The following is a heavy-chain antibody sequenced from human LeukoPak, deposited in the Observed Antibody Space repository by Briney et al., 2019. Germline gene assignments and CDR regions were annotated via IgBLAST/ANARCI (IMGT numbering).Heavy chain of an antibody. D-gene: IGHD2-15*01. CDR3: AKGQVVRDY. CDR2: IYYSGST. V-gene: IGHV4-59*01. Sequence: KPSETLSLTCTVSGGSISSYYWSWIRQPPGKGLEWIGYIYYSGSTNYNPSLKSRVTISVDTSKNQFSLKLSSVTAADTGVYYCAKGQVVRDYWGQGTLVTVSS. J-gene: IGHJ4*02. CDR1: GGSISSYY.